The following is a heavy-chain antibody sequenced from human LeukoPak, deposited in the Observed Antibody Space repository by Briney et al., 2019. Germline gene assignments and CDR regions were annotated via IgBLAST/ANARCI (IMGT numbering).Heavy chain of an antibody. Sequence: GGSLRLSCAASGFTVSSNYMSWVRQAPGKGLEWVSVICSGGSTYYADSVKGRFTISRDNSKNTLYLQMNSLRAEDTAVYYCARDKWFGESYFDYWGQGTLVTVSS. CDR1: GFTVSSNY. J-gene: IGHJ4*02. D-gene: IGHD3-10*01. V-gene: IGHV3-66*02. CDR3: ARDKWFGESYFDY. CDR2: ICSGGST.